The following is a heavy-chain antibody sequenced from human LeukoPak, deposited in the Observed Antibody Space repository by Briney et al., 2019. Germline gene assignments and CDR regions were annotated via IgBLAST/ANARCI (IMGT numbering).Heavy chain of an antibody. CDR3: AKTGDYTTSWYHS. J-gene: IGHJ5*01. V-gene: IGHV3-23*01. CDR1: GFTFSSYA. D-gene: IGHD2-2*02. CDR2: ITGSGGTT. Sequence: GGSLRLSCAASGFTFSSYAMSWVRKAPGKGLEWVSRITGSGGTTYYADSVKGRFTISRDNSKNTLYLQMNNLRAEDTAVYYCAKTGDYTTSWYHSWGGGTLVTVSS.